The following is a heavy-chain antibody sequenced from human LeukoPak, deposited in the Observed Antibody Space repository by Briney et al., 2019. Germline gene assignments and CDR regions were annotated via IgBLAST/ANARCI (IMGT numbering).Heavy chain of an antibody. V-gene: IGHV1-69*06. CDR2: IIPIFGTA. CDR1: GGTFSSYA. CDR3: ARAKGGPSIGFDP. D-gene: IGHD2-15*01. J-gene: IGHJ5*02. Sequence: ASVKVSCKASGGTFSSYAISWVRQAPGQGLEWMGGIIPIFGTANYAQKFQGRVTITADKSTSTAYMELSSLRSKDTAVYYCARAKGGPSIGFDPWGQGTLVTVSS.